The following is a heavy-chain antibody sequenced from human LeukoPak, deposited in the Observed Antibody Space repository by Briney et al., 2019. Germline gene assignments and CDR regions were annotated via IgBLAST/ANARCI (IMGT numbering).Heavy chain of an antibody. CDR2: ISSRSSYI. Sequence: PGGSLRLSCAASGFTFSTYEMNWVRQAPGKGLEWVSFISSRSSYISYTDSVKGRFTISRDNAKNSLYLQMNSLRAEDTAVYYCARDSSYGDDVSILDYWGQGTLVTVSS. CDR1: GFTFSTYE. V-gene: IGHV3-21*01. D-gene: IGHD4-17*01. J-gene: IGHJ4*02. CDR3: ARDSSYGDDVSILDY.